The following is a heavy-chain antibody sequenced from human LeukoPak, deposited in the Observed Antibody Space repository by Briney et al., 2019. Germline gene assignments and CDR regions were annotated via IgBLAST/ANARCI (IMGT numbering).Heavy chain of an antibody. CDR2: IYTSGST. Sequence: TSETLSLTCTVSGGSISSYYWSWIRQPAGKGLEWIGRIYTSGSTNYNPSLKSRVTVSVDTSKNQFSLKLSSVTAADTAVYYCARGYCSSTSCYLFDYWGQGTLVTVSS. J-gene: IGHJ4*02. D-gene: IGHD2-2*01. CDR3: ARGYCSSTSCYLFDY. CDR1: GGSISSYY. V-gene: IGHV4-4*07.